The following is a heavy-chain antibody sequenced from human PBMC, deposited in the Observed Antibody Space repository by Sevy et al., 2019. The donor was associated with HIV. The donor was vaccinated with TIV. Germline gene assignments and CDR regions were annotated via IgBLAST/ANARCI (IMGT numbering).Heavy chain of an antibody. CDR1: GFSFFNAW. J-gene: IGHJ4*02. Sequence: GGSLRLSCSASGFSFFNAWMSWVRQAPGKGLEWIGRIRSETDGGTTEYTASVKGRFSISRDDSKDTLYLQMNSLKTEDTAVYYCATERWGFLHSITRYLLPYFDSWGQGTLVTVSS. CDR2: IRSETDGGTT. V-gene: IGHV3-15*01. D-gene: IGHD3-10*01. CDR3: ATERWGFLHSITRYLLPYFDS.